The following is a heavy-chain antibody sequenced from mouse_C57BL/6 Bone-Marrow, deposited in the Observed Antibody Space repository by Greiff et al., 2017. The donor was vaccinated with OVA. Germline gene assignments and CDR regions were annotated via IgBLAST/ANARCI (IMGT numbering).Heavy chain of an antibody. J-gene: IGHJ1*03. CDR1: GYTFTSYW. CDR2: IDPSDSYT. D-gene: IGHD2-1*01. Sequence: QVQLKQPGAELVKPGASVKLSCKASGYTFTSYWMQWVKQRPGQGLEWIGEIDPSDSYTNYNQKFKGKATLTVDTSSSTAYMQLSSLTSEDSAVYYCARGGNYVDWYFDVWGTGTTVTVSS. CDR3: ARGGNYVDWYFDV. V-gene: IGHV1-50*01.